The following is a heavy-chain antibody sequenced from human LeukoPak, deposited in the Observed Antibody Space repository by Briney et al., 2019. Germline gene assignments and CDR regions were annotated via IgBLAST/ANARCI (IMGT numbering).Heavy chain of an antibody. CDR3: AKELRSGGVVTNFDY. V-gene: IGHV3-23*01. D-gene: IGHD3-22*01. CDR2: ISRSGDVT. Sequence: GASLRLSCAASGFTFSDYGMSWVRQAPGKGLEWGAAISRSGDVTFHADSVRGRFSISRDNSKDTLYVQMNSLRAEDTAVYYCAKELRSGGVVTNFDYWGQGTLVTVSS. J-gene: IGHJ4*02. CDR1: GFTFSDYG.